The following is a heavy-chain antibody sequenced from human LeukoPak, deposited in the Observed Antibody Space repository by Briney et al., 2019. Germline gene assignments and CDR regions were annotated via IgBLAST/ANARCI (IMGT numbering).Heavy chain of an antibody. D-gene: IGHD3-9*01. J-gene: IGHJ4*02. CDR3: ARLDILTGNYYYFEY. Sequence: GSLRLSCAASGFTLSSYWMHWVRPALGKGLVWVSRIKSDGSVTTFSDSVKGRFSISKYNAKNTLYMQMNSLRAEDTAVYFCARLDILTGNYYYFEYWGQGSLVTVSS. V-gene: IGHV3-74*01. CDR1: GFTLSSYW. CDR2: IKSDGSVT.